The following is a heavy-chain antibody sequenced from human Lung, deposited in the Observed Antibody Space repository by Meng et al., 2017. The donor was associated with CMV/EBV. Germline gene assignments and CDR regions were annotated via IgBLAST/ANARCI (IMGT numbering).Heavy chain of an antibody. Sequence: GESLKISCAASGFTFSSYAMSWVRQAPGKGLEWVSVIYSGGSSTYYADSVKGRFTISRDNSKNTLYLQMNSLRAEDTAVYYCAKDRDCSSTSCSIRFDYWGQGTXVTVSS. CDR1: GFTFSSYA. V-gene: IGHV3-23*03. CDR3: AKDRDCSSTSCSIRFDY. D-gene: IGHD2-2*01. J-gene: IGHJ4*02. CDR2: IYSGGSST.